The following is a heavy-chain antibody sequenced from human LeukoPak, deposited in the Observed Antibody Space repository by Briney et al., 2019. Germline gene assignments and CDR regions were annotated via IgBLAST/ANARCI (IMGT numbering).Heavy chain of an antibody. CDR3: ARGRDDFWSGWPFDY. D-gene: IGHD3-3*01. Sequence: SETLSLTCAVYGGSFSGYYWSWIRQPPGEGLEWIGEINHSGSTNYNPSLKSRVTISADTSKNQFSLKLSSVTAADTAVYYCARGRDDFWSGWPFDYWGQGTLVTVSS. CDR1: GGSFSGYY. V-gene: IGHV4-34*01. J-gene: IGHJ4*02. CDR2: INHSGST.